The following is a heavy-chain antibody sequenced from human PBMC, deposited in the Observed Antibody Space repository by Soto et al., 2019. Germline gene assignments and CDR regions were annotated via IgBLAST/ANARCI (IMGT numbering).Heavy chain of an antibody. J-gene: IGHJ5*02. CDR2: IYHSGST. CDR3: ARHIAAAASNWFDP. CDR1: GGSISSSNW. D-gene: IGHD6-13*01. Sequence: SETLSLTCAVSGGSISSSNWWSWVRQPPGKGLEWIGEIYHSGSTNYNPSLKSRVTISVDKSKNQFSLKLSSVTAADTAVYYCARHIAAAASNWFDPWGQGTLVTVSS. V-gene: IGHV4-4*02.